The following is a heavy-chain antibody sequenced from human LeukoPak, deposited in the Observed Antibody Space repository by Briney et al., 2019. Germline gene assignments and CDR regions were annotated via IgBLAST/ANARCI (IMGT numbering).Heavy chain of an antibody. J-gene: IGHJ4*02. V-gene: IGHV4-39*01. CDR2: IYYSGAT. CDR1: GDSIISTNYY. D-gene: IGHD6-6*01. Sequence: SETLSLTCTVSGDSIISTNYYWGWIRQPPGKGLEWIGHIYYSGATYYNSSLKSRVTISVDTSKNQFSLKLNFVTAAGTAVYYCARLVEYGSSSFDSWGQGTLVTVSS. CDR3: ARLVEYGSSSFDS.